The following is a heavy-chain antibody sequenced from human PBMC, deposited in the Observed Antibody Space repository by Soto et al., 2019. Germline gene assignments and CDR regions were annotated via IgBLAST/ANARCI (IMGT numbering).Heavy chain of an antibody. J-gene: IGHJ5*02. CDR3: ATLSNDFWSGPNNWFDH. V-gene: IGHV1-24*01. D-gene: IGHD3-3*01. CDR2: FDPEDGET. CDR1: VYSLTELS. Sequence: SVKGSCKVSVYSLTELSMHWVRQAPGKGLEWMGGFDPEDGETIYAQKFQGRVTMTEDTSTDTAYMELSSLRSEDTAVYYCATLSNDFWSGPNNWFDHWGRGTLVTVS.